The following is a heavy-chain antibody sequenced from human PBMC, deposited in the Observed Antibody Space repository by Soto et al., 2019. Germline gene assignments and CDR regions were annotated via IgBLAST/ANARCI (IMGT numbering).Heavy chain of an antibody. J-gene: IGHJ5*02. D-gene: IGHD2-21*02. CDR1: GGSISSYY. CDR3: ARDGAYCGGDCYPNWFDP. CDR2: IYTSGST. V-gene: IGHV4-4*07. Sequence: SETLSLTCTASGGSISSYYWSWIRQPAGKGLEWIGRIYTSGSTNYNPSLKSRVTMSVDTSKNQFSLKLSSVTAADTAVYYCARDGAYCGGDCYPNWFDPWGQGTLVTVSS.